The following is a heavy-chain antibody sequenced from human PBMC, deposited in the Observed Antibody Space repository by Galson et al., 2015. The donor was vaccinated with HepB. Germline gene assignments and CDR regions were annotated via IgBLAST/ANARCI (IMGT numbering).Heavy chain of an antibody. Sequence: LRLSCAASGFTSSSYNLIWVRQAPGKGLEYISYITTTSSVMFYADSVKGRFSTSRDNAKDSLYLQMSSLRVEDTAVYYCARVVDGVSGADYWGRGTLVTVSS. V-gene: IGHV3-48*01. J-gene: IGHJ4*02. D-gene: IGHD2-8*01. CDR2: ITTTSSVM. CDR1: GFTSSSYN. CDR3: ARVVDGVSGADY.